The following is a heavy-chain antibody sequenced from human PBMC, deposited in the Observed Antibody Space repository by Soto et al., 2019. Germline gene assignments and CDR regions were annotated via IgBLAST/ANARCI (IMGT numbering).Heavy chain of an antibody. D-gene: IGHD4-4*01. Sequence: GSXRLSCSASGFTFSSYSTHWVRQAPGKGLEWVAVISYDGSNKYYADSVKGRFTISRDNSKNTLYLQMNSLRAEDRAVYYCAKDLQWVPDYWGQGTLVTVSS. CDR1: GFTFSSYS. J-gene: IGHJ4*02. CDR3: AKDLQWVPDY. V-gene: IGHV3-30*18. CDR2: ISYDGSNK.